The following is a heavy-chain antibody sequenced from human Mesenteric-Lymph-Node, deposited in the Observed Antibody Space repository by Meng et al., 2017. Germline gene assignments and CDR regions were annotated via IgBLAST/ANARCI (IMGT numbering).Heavy chain of an antibody. CDR3: AKPYYYDSSGYPDY. CDR2: ISGSGGST. J-gene: IGHJ4*02. Sequence: GESLKISCVASGFTFSNYNMHWVRQAPGKGLEWVSAISGSGGSTYYADSVKGRFTISRDNSKNTLYLQMNSLRAEDTAVYYCAKPYYYDSSGYPDYWGQGTLVTVSS. D-gene: IGHD3-22*01. CDR1: GFTFSNYN. V-gene: IGHV3-23*01.